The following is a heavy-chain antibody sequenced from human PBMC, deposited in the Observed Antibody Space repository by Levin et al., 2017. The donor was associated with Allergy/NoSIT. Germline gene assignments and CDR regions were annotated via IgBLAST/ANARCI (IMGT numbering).Heavy chain of an antibody. V-gene: IGHV5-51*01. CDR1: GYKFTDLW. J-gene: IGHJ4*02. CDR2: IYPGDSDT. Sequence: KVSCKASGYKFTDLWIGWVRQMPGKGLERMGIIYPGDSDTRYSPSFQGQVTISVDKSISTAYLQWSSLKASDTAMYYCARRHPPDYWGQGTLVTVSS. CDR3: ARRHPPDY.